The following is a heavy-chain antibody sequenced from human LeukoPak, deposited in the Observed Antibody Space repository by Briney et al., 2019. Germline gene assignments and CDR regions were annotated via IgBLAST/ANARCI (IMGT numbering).Heavy chain of an antibody. V-gene: IGHV4-59*01. Sequence: SETLSLTCTVSGGSFSNYYWSWIRQPPGKGLEWIGYIYYSGGTNYNPSLKSRVTISLDTSKNQFSLNLSSVTAADTAVYYCARSPSAVSYPYYYYGMDVWGQGTTVTVSS. CDR1: GGSFSNYY. CDR3: ARSPSAVSYPYYYYGMDV. CDR2: IYYSGGT. J-gene: IGHJ6*02. D-gene: IGHD3-10*01.